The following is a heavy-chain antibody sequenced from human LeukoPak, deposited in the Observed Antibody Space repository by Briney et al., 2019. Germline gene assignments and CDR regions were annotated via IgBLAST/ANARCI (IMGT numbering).Heavy chain of an antibody. CDR3: AKARGSGSSWDY. J-gene: IGHJ4*02. CDR1: GFTLNHYG. CDR2: IRYDGSDI. D-gene: IGHD6-13*01. V-gene: IGHV3-30*02. Sequence: GGSLRLSCAASGFTLNHYGILWVRQAPGKGLEWLSFIRYDGSDIFYADSVKGRFTISRDNSKNTLYLQMNSLRAEDTAVYYCAKARGSGSSWDYWGQGTLVTVSS.